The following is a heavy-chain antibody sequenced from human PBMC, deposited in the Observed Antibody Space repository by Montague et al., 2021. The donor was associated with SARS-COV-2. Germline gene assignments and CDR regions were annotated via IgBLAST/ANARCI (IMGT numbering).Heavy chain of an antibody. CDR2: IYYSGSI. V-gene: IGHV4-59*08. Sequence: SETLSLTCTVSGGSISNYHWNWIRQPPGKGLEWIAYIYYSGSINYNPSLQSRVTISVDTSRNQFSLRLTSVTAADTAVYYCARQLRVRRTWQVGDYNHYGMDVWGQGTTVSVSS. J-gene: IGHJ6*02. CDR3: ARQLRVRRTWQVGDYNHYGMDV. CDR1: GGSISNYH. D-gene: IGHD3-10*01.